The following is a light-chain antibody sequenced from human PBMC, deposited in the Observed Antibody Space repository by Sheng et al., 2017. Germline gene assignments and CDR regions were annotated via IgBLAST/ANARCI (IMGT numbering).Light chain of an antibody. V-gene: IGKV1-9*01. CDR3: QQLNSYPWT. CDR2: AAS. Sequence: DIQLTQSQSFLSASVGDRVTITCRASQGISSYLAWYQQKPGKAPKLLIYAASTLQSGVPSRFSGSGSGTEFTLTISSLQPEDFATYYCQQLNSYPWTFGQGTKVGNQT. J-gene: IGKJ1*01. CDR1: QGISSY.